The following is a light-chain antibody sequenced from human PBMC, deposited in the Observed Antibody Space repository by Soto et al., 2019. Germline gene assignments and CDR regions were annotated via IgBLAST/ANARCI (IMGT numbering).Light chain of an antibody. V-gene: IGKV1-5*01. CDR2: DAS. Sequence: DILMTQSPSTLSASVGDRVTITCRASQTISTWVAWYQQKPGKAPKLLIYDASSLESGVPSRFSGSGSGTEFTLTISSLQPDDFATYYCQQYNSYSRTFGQGTKVDIK. CDR1: QTISTW. J-gene: IGKJ1*01. CDR3: QQYNSYSRT.